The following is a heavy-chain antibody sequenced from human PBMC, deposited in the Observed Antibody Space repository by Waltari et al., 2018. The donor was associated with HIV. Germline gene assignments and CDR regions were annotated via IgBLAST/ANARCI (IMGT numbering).Heavy chain of an antibody. Sequence: VQLLESGGGLVPPGASLTLSCTASGFSFIATGLHAGLQAPGKFPEGVGRLSSRRHIYAPIYTWSVEGRFNISRHDAENTTFLHLSNLKVEDTAIYFCTVGSPDYLYFHLWGRGTLVTVSS. CDR2: LSSRRHIYAP. J-gene: IGHJ2*01. D-gene: IGHD6-19*01. CDR3: TVGSPDYLYFHL. V-gene: IGHV3-73*01. CDR1: GFSFIATG.